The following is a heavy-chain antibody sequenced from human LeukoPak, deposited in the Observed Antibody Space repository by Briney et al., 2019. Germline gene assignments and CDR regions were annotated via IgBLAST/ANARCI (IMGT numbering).Heavy chain of an antibody. D-gene: IGHD3-3*01. CDR1: GGSISGGSYY. V-gene: IGHV4-61*02. CDR2: IYTSGST. Sequence: SETLSLTCTVSGGSISGGSYYWSWIRQPAGKGLEWIGRIYTSGSTNYNPSLKSRVTISVDTSKNQFSLKLSSVTAADTAVYYCARAYYDFWSGEVPGWFDPWGQGTLVTVSS. CDR3: ARAYYDFWSGEVPGWFDP. J-gene: IGHJ5*02.